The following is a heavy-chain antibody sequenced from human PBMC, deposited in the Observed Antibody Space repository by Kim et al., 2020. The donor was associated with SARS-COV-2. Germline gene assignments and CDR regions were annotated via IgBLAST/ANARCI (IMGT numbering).Heavy chain of an antibody. CDR3: ARGIAH. CDR1: GASITNSPYS. J-gene: IGHJ5*02. CDR2: LYYRGST. Sequence: SETLSLTCTVSGASITNSPYSWGWIRQPPGKGLEWIGSLYYRGSTYYNVTLKSRVTISVDTSKNQLSLNLNSVTAADTAVYYCARGIAHWGQGTLVTVSS. V-gene: IGHV4-39*01.